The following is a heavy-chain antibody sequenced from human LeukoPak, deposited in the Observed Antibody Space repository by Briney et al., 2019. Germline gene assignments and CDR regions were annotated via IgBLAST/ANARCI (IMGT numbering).Heavy chain of an antibody. CDR2: IRSKTYGGTT. CDR3: TGSFGELSFFDY. D-gene: IGHD3-10*01. Sequence: GGSLRLSCTTSGFTFGDYGMSWVRRAPGKGLEWVGFIRSKTYGGTTECAASVKGRFTISRDDSKSIAYLQMNSLKTEDTAVYYCTGSFGELSFFDYWGQGTLVTVSS. CDR1: GFTFGDYG. V-gene: IGHV3-49*04. J-gene: IGHJ4*02.